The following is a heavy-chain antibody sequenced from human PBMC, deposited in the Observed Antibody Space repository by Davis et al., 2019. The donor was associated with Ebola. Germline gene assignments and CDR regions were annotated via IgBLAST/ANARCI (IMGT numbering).Heavy chain of an antibody. D-gene: IGHD5-24*01. V-gene: IGHV4-34*01. CDR1: SGSFSDYY. J-gene: IGHJ4*02. CDR2: INHSGST. Sequence: MPSETLSLTCAVYSGSFSDYYWSWIRQPPGKGLEWIGEINHSGSTNYNPSLKSRVTISVDTSKNQFSLKLSSVTAADTAVYYCARGRWLQPDYWGQGTLVTVSS. CDR3: ARGRWLQPDY.